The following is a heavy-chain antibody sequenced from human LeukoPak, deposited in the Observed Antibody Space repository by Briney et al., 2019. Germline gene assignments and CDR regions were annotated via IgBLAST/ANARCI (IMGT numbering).Heavy chain of an antibody. CDR3: TRCTTGKTFGSLREIKKSREIDY. Sequence: GGSLRLSCAASGFTFSTYSMNWVRQAPGKGLEWVSSISSSSSYINYADSVRGRFTISRDNAKNSLFLQMDSLRGEDTAVYYCTRCTTGKTFGSLREIKKSREIDYWGQGTLVTVSS. CDR1: GFTFSTYS. V-gene: IGHV3-21*01. CDR2: ISSSSSYI. J-gene: IGHJ4*02. D-gene: IGHD1-1*01.